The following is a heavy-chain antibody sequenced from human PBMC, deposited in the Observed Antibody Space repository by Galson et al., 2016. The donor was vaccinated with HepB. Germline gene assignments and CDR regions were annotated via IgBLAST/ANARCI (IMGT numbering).Heavy chain of an antibody. CDR1: GFTFRSYA. CDR2: ISGSGGTT. CDR3: ATAIVTAGWYIFDY. J-gene: IGHJ4*02. Sequence: SLRLSCATSGFTFRSYAMSWVRQAPGKGLEWVSTISGSGGTTYYADSVKGRFPISRDNSKSTLYLQVNSLRAEDTALYYCATAIVTAGWYIFDYWGQGTLVTVSS. V-gene: IGHV3-23*01. D-gene: IGHD6-19*01.